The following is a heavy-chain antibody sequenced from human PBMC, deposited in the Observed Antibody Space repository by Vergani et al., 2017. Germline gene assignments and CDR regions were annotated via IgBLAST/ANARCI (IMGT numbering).Heavy chain of an antibody. CDR2: ISYDGSNK. V-gene: IGHV3-30*18. CDR1: GFSFSSYG. Sequence: QVQLVESGGGVVQPGKSLRLSCAASGFSFSSYGMPWARQAPGKGLEWVAVISYDGSNKYYADSVKGRFTISRDTSKNTLYLQMNSLRAEDTAVYYCAKDLPSGTYGGDWLAPWGQGTLVTVSS. CDR3: AKDLPSGTYGGDWLAP. J-gene: IGHJ5*02. D-gene: IGHD4-23*01.